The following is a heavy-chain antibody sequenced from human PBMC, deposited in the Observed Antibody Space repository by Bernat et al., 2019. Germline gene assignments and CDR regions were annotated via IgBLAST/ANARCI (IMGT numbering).Heavy chain of an antibody. V-gene: IGHV3-30*18. CDR1: GFTFSSYG. Sequence: VQLVESGGGVVQPGRSLRLSCAASGFTFSSYGMHWVRQAPGTGLEWVAVISYDGSNKYYADSVKGRFTISRDNSKNTLYLQMNSLRAEDTAVYYCANIYYYGSGSYYNGGSNWFDPWGQGTLVTVSS. J-gene: IGHJ5*02. CDR2: ISYDGSNK. D-gene: IGHD3-10*01. CDR3: ANIYYYGSGSYYNGGSNWFDP.